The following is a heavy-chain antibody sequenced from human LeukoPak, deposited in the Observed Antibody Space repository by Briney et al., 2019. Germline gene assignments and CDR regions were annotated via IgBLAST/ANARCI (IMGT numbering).Heavy chain of an antibody. CDR2: INPNSGGT. J-gene: IGHJ5*02. D-gene: IGHD3-10*01. CDR3: ARPLWFGELPPLQA. CDR1: GYTFTGYY. Sequence: GASVKVSCKASGYTFTGYYMHWVRQAPGQGLEWMGWINPNSGGTNYVQKFQGRVTMTRDTSISTAYMELSRLRSDDTAVYYCARPLWFGELPPLQAWGQGTLVTVSS. V-gene: IGHV1-2*02.